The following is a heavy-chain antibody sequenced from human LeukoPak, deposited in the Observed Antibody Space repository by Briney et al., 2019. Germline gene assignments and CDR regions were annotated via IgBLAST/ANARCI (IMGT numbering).Heavy chain of an antibody. CDR2: IYYSGST. J-gene: IGHJ6*03. V-gene: IGHV4-39*07. Sequence: SETLSLTCTVSGGSISSSSYYWGWIRQPPGKGLEWIGSIYYSGSTYYNPSLKSRVTISVDTSKNQFSLKLSSVTAADTAVYYCARVCVMVYAKYYYYYYYMDVWGKGTTVTVSS. CDR1: GGSISSSSYY. D-gene: IGHD2-8*01. CDR3: ARVCVMVYAKYYYYYYYMDV.